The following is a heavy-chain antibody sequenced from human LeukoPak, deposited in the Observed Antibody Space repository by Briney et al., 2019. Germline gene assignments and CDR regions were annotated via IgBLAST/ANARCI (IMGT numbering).Heavy chain of an antibody. CDR2: ITSSGSTI. J-gene: IGHJ3*02. CDR3: ARMGYGGNSGAFDI. D-gene: IGHD4-23*01. V-gene: IGHV3-11*04. Sequence: GGSLRLSCAASGFTFSDYYMSWIRQAPGKGLEWVSYITSSGSTIYYRDSVKGRFTMSRDNAKNSLYLQMNSLRAEDTAVYYCARMGYGGNSGAFDIWGQGTMVTVSS. CDR1: GFTFSDYY.